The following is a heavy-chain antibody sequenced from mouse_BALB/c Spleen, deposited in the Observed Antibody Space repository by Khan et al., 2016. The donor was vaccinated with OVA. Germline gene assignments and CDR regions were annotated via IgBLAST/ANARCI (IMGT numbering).Heavy chain of an antibody. J-gene: IGHJ4*01. V-gene: IGHV2-6-1*01. CDR2: IWRDGST. Sequence: VELVESGPGLAAPSQSLSITCTISGFSLTNYGVHWVRQPPGKGLEWLVVIWRDGSTTYYSALKSRLTITKDNSQSQVFLKMKSLQTDDTAIYFCARQPYYHYNILDYWGQGTSVTVSS. CDR1: GFSLTNYG. CDR3: ARQPYYHYNILDY. D-gene: IGHD2-4*01.